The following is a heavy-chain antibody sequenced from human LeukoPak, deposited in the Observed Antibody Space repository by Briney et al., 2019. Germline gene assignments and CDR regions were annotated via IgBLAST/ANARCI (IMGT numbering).Heavy chain of an antibody. CDR3: ASPRREMDAFDI. Sequence: PSQTLPLTCTVSGGSISSGSYYWSWIRQPAGKGLEWIGRIYTSGSTNYNPSLKSRVTISVDTSKNQFSLKLSSVTAADTAVYYCASPRREMDAFDIWGQGTMVTVSS. D-gene: IGHD5-24*01. CDR1: GGSISSGSYY. CDR2: IYTSGST. J-gene: IGHJ3*02. V-gene: IGHV4-61*02.